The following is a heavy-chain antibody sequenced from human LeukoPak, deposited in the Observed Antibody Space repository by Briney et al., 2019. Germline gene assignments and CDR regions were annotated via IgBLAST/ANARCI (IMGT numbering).Heavy chain of an antibody. CDR1: GFTFSSYA. J-gene: IGHJ4*02. Sequence: PGGSLRLSCAASGFTFSSYAMSWVRQAPGKGLEWVSAISGSGSSTYYADSVKGRFTISRDNSKDTLYLQMNSLRAEDTAVYYCAKAPRYCSSTSCYQFVYWGQGTLVTVSS. CDR2: ISGSGSST. D-gene: IGHD2-2*01. CDR3: AKAPRYCSSTSCYQFVY. V-gene: IGHV3-23*01.